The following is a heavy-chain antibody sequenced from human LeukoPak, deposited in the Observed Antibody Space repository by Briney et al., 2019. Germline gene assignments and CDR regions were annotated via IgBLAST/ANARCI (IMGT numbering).Heavy chain of an antibody. J-gene: IGHJ4*02. CDR1: GYTFTSYG. CDR2: ISAYNGNT. D-gene: IGHD6-13*01. Sequence: GASVKVSCKASGYTFTSYGISWVRQAPGQGLEWMGWISAYNGNTNYAQKFQGRVTMTRDTSISTAYMELSRLRSDDTAVYYCARDPLPGYSSSWYVGDYWGQGTLVTVSS. CDR3: ARDPLPGYSSSWYVGDY. V-gene: IGHV1-18*01.